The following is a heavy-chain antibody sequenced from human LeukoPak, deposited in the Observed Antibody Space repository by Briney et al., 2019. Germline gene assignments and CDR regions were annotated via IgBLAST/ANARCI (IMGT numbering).Heavy chain of an antibody. CDR1: GYTFTSYD. D-gene: IGHD4-23*01. Sequence: PWASVKVSCKASGYTFTSYDINWVRQATGQGLEWMGWMNPNSGNTGYAQKFQGRVTMTRNTSISTAYMELSSLRSEDTAVYYCARGGALTVVTSYYYYGMDAWGQGTTVTVSS. CDR3: ARGGALTVVTSYYYYGMDA. CDR2: MNPNSGNT. J-gene: IGHJ6*02. V-gene: IGHV1-8*01.